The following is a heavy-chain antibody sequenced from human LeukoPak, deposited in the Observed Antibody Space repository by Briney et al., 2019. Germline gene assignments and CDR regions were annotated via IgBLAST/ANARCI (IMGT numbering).Heavy chain of an antibody. CDR3: ARVGKYANSWIDY. CDR1: GGSISSSNYY. J-gene: IGHJ4*02. D-gene: IGHD6-13*01. Sequence: SETLSLTCTVSGGSISSSNYYWGWIRQPPGKGLEWIGTIFYGGNTYYNPSLKSRVTISVDTSKNQFSLKLSSVTAADTAVFYCARVGKYANSWIDYWGQGTLVTVSS. V-gene: IGHV4-39*07. CDR2: IFYGGNT.